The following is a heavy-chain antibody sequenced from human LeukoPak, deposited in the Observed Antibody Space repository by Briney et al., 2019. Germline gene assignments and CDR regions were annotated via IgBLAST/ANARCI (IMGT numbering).Heavy chain of an antibody. CDR1: GGSISSGSYY. V-gene: IGHV4-61*02. CDR3: ARVEKDPRLTY. J-gene: IGHJ4*02. CDR2: IYTSGST. D-gene: IGHD2-8*01. Sequence: SETLSLTCTVSGGSISSGSYYWSWIRQPAGKGLEWIGRIYTSGSTNYNPSLKSRVTISVDTSKNQFSLKLSSVTAADTAVYYCARVEKDPRLTYWGQGTLVTVSS.